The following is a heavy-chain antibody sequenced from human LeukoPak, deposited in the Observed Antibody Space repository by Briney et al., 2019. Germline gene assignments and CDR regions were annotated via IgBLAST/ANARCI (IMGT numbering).Heavy chain of an antibody. CDR1: GFTFDDYG. CDR3: ARGSYSGYAPRVDY. V-gene: IGHV3-7*01. D-gene: IGHD5-12*01. J-gene: IGHJ4*02. Sequence: GGSLRLSCAASGFTFDDYGMSWVRQAPGKGLEWVAKIEKDGSAAYYVDSVKGRFTISRDNAKNSLYLQMNSLRAEDTAVYYCARGSYSGYAPRVDYWGQGTLVTVSS. CDR2: IEKDGSAA.